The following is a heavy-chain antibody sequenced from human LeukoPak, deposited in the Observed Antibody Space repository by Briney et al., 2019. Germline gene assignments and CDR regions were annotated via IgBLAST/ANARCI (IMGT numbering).Heavy chain of an antibody. CDR2: TYHSGST. J-gene: IGHJ3*02. CDR1: GGSISSGGYS. Sequence: SETLSLTCAVSGGSISSGGYSWSWIRQPPGKGLEWIGYTYHSGSTYYNPSLKSRVTISVDRSKNQFSLKLSSVTAADTAVYYCARAPPHYYDSSGYRGGDAFDIWGQGTMVTVSS. D-gene: IGHD3-22*01. V-gene: IGHV4-30-2*01. CDR3: ARAPPHYYDSSGYRGGDAFDI.